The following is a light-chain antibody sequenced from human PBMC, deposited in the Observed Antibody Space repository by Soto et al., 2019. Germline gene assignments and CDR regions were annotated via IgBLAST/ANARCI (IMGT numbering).Light chain of an antibody. J-gene: IGLJ2*01. V-gene: IGLV2-14*01. CDR1: SSDVGGYNY. Sequence: QSVLTQPASVSGSPGQSITLSCTGTSSDVGGYNYVSWYQQHPGKAPKLMIYDVSNRPSGVSNRFSGSKSGNTASLTISGLQAEDEADYYCSSYTSSSTRVFGGGTQLTV. CDR3: SSYTSSSTRV. CDR2: DVS.